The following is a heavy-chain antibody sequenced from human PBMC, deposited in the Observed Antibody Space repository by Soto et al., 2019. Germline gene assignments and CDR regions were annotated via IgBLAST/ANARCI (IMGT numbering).Heavy chain of an antibody. CDR2: IYDTLTT. CDR1: GGSMSENDYY. Sequence: QVQLQEAGPGLVRPSQTLSLTCTVAGGSMSENDYYWSWLRQYPGQDLQWIGYIYDTLTTSYSPSLKSRVTMSADTSRNQFSLKLTSVTDADTALYFCARGIVRGGFDIWGQGTLVTVSS. CDR3: ARGIVRGGFDI. D-gene: IGHD3-10*02. V-gene: IGHV4-30-4*01. J-gene: IGHJ3*02.